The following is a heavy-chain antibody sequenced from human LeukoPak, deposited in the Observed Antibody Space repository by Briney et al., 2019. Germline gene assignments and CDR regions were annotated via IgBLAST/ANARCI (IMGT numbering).Heavy chain of an antibody. J-gene: IGHJ6*02. V-gene: IGHV1-18*01. CDR3: ARVVGSTSPYGMDV. CDR1: GYTFTSYG. D-gene: IGHD2-2*01. Sequence: ASVKVSCKASGYTFTSYGISWVRQAPGQGLEWMGWISAYNGNTNYAQKLQGRVTMTTDTSTSTAYMELRSLRSDDTAVYYCARVVGSTSPYGMDVWGQGTTVTVSS. CDR2: ISAYNGNT.